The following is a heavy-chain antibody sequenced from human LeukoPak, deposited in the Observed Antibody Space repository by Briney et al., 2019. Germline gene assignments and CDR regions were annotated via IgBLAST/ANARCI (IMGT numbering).Heavy chain of an antibody. CDR2: ISGSGAGT. J-gene: IGHJ4*02. V-gene: IGHV3-23*01. CDR1: GFTFSSYA. D-gene: IGHD1-26*01. Sequence: GGSLRLSCAASGFTFSSYAMSWVRQVPGEGLEWVSGISGSGAGTYYADSVKGRFTVSRDNSKNTLYLQMNSLRAEDTALYYCAKGAVGAPNLLSYWGQGTLVTVSS. CDR3: AKGAVGAPNLLSY.